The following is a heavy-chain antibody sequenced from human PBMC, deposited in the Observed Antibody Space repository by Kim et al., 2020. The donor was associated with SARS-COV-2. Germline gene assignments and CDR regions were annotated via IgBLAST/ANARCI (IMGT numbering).Heavy chain of an antibody. J-gene: IGHJ4*02. CDR3: ARGPLYSPPFDY. Sequence: NYNPTLKSRVTIPVDTSKHQFSLKLTSVNAADTAVYYCARGPLYSPPFDYWGQGTLVTVSS. V-gene: IGHV4-34*01. D-gene: IGHD2-8*01.